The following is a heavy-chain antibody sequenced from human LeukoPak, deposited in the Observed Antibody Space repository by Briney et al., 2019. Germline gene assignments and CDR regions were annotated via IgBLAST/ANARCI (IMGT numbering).Heavy chain of an antibody. CDR2: INHSGST. J-gene: IGHJ4*02. Sequence: SETLSLTCAVYGGSFSGYYWSWIRQPPGKGLEWIGEINHSGSTNYNPSLKSRVTISVDTSKNQFSLKLSSVTAADTAVYYCARQSNDYGDYFSQGTLVTVSS. CDR1: GGSFSGYY. CDR3: ARQSNDYGDY. V-gene: IGHV4-34*01.